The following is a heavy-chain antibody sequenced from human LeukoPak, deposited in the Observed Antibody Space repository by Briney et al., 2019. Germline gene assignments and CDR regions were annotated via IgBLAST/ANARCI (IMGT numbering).Heavy chain of an antibody. CDR3: AKQYCSSTSCYPNYYYYYMDV. J-gene: IGHJ6*03. D-gene: IGHD2-2*01. CDR1: GFTFSSYA. Sequence: PGGSLRLSCAASGFTFSSYAMSWVRQAPGKGLEWVSAISGSGGSTYYADSVKGRFTISRDNSKNTLYLQMNSLRAEDTAVYYCAKQYCSSTSCYPNYYYYYMDVWGKGTTVIVSS. V-gene: IGHV3-23*01. CDR2: ISGSGGST.